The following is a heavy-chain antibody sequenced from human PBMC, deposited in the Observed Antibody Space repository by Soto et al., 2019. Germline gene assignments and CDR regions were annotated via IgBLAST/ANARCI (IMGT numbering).Heavy chain of an antibody. CDR3: VRDFLGPFNI. V-gene: IGHV3-7*01. D-gene: IGHD3-10*01. Sequence: ESGGGLVQPGGSLRLSCAASGFTFSSYWMCWVRQAPGKGLEWVANIKQDGSEKYYVDSVKGRFTISRDNAKNSLSLQMNSLRAEDTAVYYCVRDFLGPFNIWGQGTMVTVSS. CDR1: GFTFSSYW. CDR2: IKQDGSEK. J-gene: IGHJ3*02.